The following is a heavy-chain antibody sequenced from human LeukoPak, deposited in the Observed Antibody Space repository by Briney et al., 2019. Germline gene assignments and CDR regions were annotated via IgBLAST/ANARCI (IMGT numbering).Heavy chain of an antibody. CDR1: GYTFTSYD. D-gene: IGHD6-6*01. J-gene: IGHJ6*02. CDR2: MNPNSGNT. Sequence: ASVKVSCKASGYTFTSYDINWVRQATGQGLEWMRWMNPNSGNTGYAQKFQGRVTMTRNTSISTAYMELSSLRSEDTAVYYCARALPPYYSSSYYYYGMDVWGQGTTVTVSS. CDR3: ARALPPYYSSSYYYYGMDV. V-gene: IGHV1-8*01.